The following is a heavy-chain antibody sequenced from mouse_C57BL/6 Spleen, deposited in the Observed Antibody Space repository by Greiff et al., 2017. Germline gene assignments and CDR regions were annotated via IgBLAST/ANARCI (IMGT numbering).Heavy chain of an antibody. Sequence: QVQLQQPGAELVKPGASVKLSCKASGYTFTSYWMQWVKQRPGQGLEWIGEIDPSDSYTNYNQKFKGKATLTVDTSSSTAYMQLSSLTSEDSAVYYCARGECSGYARDYWGQGTSVTVSS. J-gene: IGHJ4*01. CDR1: GYTFTSYW. V-gene: IGHV1-50*01. CDR2: IDPSDSYT. D-gene: IGHD3-2*02. CDR3: ARGECSGYARDY.